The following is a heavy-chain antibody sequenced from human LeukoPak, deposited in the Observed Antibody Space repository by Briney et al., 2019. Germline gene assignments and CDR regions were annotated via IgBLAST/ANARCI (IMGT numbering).Heavy chain of an antibody. Sequence: PGGSLRLSCAASGFTFSDYYMSWIRQAPGKGLEWVAYISSSSSYTNYADSVKGRFTISRDNAKNSLYLQMNSLRAEDTAVYYCARNVVPAATEYYYYYGMDVWGQGTTVTISS. CDR2: ISSSSSYT. V-gene: IGHV3-11*03. CDR3: ARNVVPAATEYYYYYGMDV. CDR1: GFTFSDYY. J-gene: IGHJ6*02. D-gene: IGHD2-2*01.